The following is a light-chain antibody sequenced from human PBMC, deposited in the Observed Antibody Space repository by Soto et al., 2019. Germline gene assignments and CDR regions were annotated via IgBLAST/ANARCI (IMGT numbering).Light chain of an antibody. CDR1: QSVRNN. CDR3: QQSNNWPPIT. V-gene: IGKV3-15*01. CDR2: GAS. Sequence: DIVMTQSPATLSVSPGERVTLACRASQSVRNNLAWYQKQPGQAPRLLIYGASTRATGIPARFSGIGSGTEFTLTISDLQSEDSAVYFCQQSNNWPPITFVQGTRLEIK. J-gene: IGKJ5*01.